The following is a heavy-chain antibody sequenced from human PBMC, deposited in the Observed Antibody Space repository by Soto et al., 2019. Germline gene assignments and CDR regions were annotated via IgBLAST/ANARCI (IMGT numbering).Heavy chain of an antibody. CDR1: GGSISSGGYY. CDR3: AREGGIVGATAADY. V-gene: IGHV4-31*03. D-gene: IGHD1-26*01. Sequence: QVQLQESGPGLVKPSQTLSLTCTVSGGSISSGGYYWSWIRQHPGKGLEWIGYIYYSGSTYYNPYLQSRVTTSGEPSQNQFYLKLSSVTAADTAVYYCAREGGIVGATAADYWGQGTLVTVSS. J-gene: IGHJ4*02. CDR2: IYYSGST.